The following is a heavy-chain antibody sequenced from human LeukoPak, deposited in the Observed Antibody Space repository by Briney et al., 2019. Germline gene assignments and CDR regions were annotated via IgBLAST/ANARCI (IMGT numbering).Heavy chain of an antibody. D-gene: IGHD1-1*01. CDR3: ARHSWNGGFDY. CDR2: IYYSGST. J-gene: IGHJ4*02. CDR1: GGSISSSSYY. Sequence: KPSETLSLTCTVSGGSISSSSYYWGWIRQPPGKGLEWIGSIYYSGSTYYNPSLKSRVTISVDTSKNQFSLKLSSVTAADTAVYYCARHSWNGGFDYWGQGTLVTVSS. V-gene: IGHV4-39*01.